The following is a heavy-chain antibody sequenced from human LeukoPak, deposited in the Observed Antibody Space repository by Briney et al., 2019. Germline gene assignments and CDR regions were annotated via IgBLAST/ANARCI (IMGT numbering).Heavy chain of an antibody. J-gene: IGHJ4*02. CDR3: ARVDGADILTGPFDY. CDR1: GFTVSSNS. V-gene: IGHV3-53*01. Sequence: PGGSLRLSCTVSGFTVSSNSMSWVRQAPGKGLEWVSFIYSDNTHYSDSVKGRFTISGDNSKNTLYLQMNSLRAEDTALYYCARVDGADILTGPFDYWGQGTLVTVSS. CDR2: IYSDNT. D-gene: IGHD3-9*01.